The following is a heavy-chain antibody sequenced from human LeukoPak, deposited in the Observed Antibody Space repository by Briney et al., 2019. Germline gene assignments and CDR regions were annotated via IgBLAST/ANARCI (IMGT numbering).Heavy chain of an antibody. V-gene: IGHV3-21*01. Sequence: PGGSLRLSCAASGFTFSSYSMNWVRQAPGKGLEWVSPISGSSSYIYYADSVKGRFTISRDNAKNSLYLQMNSLRAEDTAVYYCARRKNMVRGETYFDYWGQGTLVTVSS. J-gene: IGHJ4*02. CDR2: ISGSSSYI. CDR3: ARRKNMVRGETYFDY. D-gene: IGHD3-10*01. CDR1: GFTFSSYS.